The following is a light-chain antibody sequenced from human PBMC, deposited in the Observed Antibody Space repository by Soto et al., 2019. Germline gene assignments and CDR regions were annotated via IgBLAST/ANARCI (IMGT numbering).Light chain of an antibody. CDR1: GSDVGDYNY. CDR2: EVS. Sequence: SALTQPPSASGSPGQSVTISCTGTGSDVGDYNYVSWYQQHPGKAPKLMIYEVSKRPSGVPDRFSGSKSGNTASLTVSGLQAEDEANYYCSSYTGSSYVFGTGTKVTVL. V-gene: IGLV2-8*01. J-gene: IGLJ1*01. CDR3: SSYTGSSYV.